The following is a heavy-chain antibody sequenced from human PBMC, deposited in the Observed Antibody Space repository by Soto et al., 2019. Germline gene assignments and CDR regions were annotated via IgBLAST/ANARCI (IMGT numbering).Heavy chain of an antibody. V-gene: IGHV4-31*03. J-gene: IGHJ4*02. D-gene: IGHD2-15*01. CDR1: GGSISSGGYY. Sequence: PSETLSLTCTVSGGSISSGGYYWSWIRQHPGKGLEWIGYIYYSGSTYYNPSLKSRVTISVDTSKNQFSLKLSSVTAADTAVYYCAREHCSGGSCFNDYWGQGXLVTVYS. CDR2: IYYSGST. CDR3: AREHCSGGSCFNDY.